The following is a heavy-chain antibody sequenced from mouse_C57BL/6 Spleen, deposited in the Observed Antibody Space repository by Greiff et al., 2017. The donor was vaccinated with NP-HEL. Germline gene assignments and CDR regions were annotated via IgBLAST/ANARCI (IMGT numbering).Heavy chain of an antibody. CDR2: IDPSDSET. V-gene: IGHV1-52*01. Sequence: QVQLQQSGAELVRPGSSVKLSCKASGYTFTSYWMHWVKQRPIQGLEWIGNIDPSDSETHYNQKFKDKATLTVDKSSSTAYMQLSSLTSEDSAVYYCARKRGVYDYFDYWGQGTTLTVSS. CDR3: ARKRGVYDYFDY. CDR1: GYTFTSYW. D-gene: IGHD2-12*01. J-gene: IGHJ2*01.